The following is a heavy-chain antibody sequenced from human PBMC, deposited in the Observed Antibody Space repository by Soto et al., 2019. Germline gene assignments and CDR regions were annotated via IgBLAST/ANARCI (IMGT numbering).Heavy chain of an antibody. J-gene: IGHJ6*02. CDR1: GYSFTSYG. V-gene: IGHV1-18*01. CDR2: ISPYNGHT. CDR3: ARDLTIVPATHPRLENYGMDV. Sequence: QVQLVQSAGEVKKPGASVKVSCKASGYSFTSYGISWVRRAPGQGLEWMGWISPYNGHTQFVERFQGRVTITTDTSTKTAYMELRNLRSDDTAHYYCARDLTIVPATHPRLENYGMDVWGQGATVIVA. D-gene: IGHD2-2*01.